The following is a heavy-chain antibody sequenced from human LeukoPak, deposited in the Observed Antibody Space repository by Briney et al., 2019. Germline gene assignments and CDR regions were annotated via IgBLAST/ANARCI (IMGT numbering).Heavy chain of an antibody. Sequence: SETLSLTCTVSGGSISSGDYYWSWIRQPPGKGLEWIGYIYYSGSTYYNPPLKSRVTISVDTSKNQFSLKLSSVTAADTAVYYCARALYGRPFDYWGQGTLVTVSS. V-gene: IGHV4-30-4*01. CDR2: IYYSGST. J-gene: IGHJ4*02. CDR3: ARALYGRPFDY. CDR1: GGSISSGDYY. D-gene: IGHD2/OR15-2a*01.